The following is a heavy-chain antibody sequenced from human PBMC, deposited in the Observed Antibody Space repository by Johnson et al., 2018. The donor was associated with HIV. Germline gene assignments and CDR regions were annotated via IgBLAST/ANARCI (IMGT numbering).Heavy chain of an antibody. D-gene: IGHD6-6*01. CDR2: VSAGGDNT. Sequence: EVQLVESGGGLVQPGGSLRLSCAASGFTFSSYAMDWVRQTPGKGLAWVSAVSAGGDNTYYADSVKGRFTISRDNSKNTLYLQMNSLRAEDTAVYYCAKDKEYSSSPGAFDIWGQGTMVTVSS. CDR3: AKDKEYSSSPGAFDI. CDR1: GFTFSSYA. J-gene: IGHJ3*02. V-gene: IGHV3-23*04.